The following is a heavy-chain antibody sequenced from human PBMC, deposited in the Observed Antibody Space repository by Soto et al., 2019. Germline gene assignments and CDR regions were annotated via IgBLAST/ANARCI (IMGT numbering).Heavy chain of an antibody. Sequence: SLRLSCAASGFTFSSYSMNWVRQAPGKGLEWVSSISSSSSYIYYADSVKGRFTISRDNAKNSLYLQMNSLRAEDTAVYYCARDPAAGAAAGIGWFDPWGQGTLVTVSS. D-gene: IGHD6-13*01. CDR3: ARDPAAGAAAGIGWFDP. CDR2: ISSSSSYI. J-gene: IGHJ5*02. CDR1: GFTFSSYS. V-gene: IGHV3-21*01.